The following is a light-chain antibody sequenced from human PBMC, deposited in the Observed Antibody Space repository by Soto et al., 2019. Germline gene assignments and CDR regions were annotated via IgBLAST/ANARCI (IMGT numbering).Light chain of an antibody. CDR2: AGT. CDR1: QDINSY. V-gene: IGKV1-9*01. J-gene: IGKJ4*01. CDR3: QQLHVYPST. Sequence: IQLTQSPSSLSASVGDRVTITCRASQDINSYLAWYQQKPGKAHNLVIYAGTSLQSGVPSRFSGSGSGTEFTLTISSLQPEDFATYYCQQLHVYPSTFGGGTKVE.